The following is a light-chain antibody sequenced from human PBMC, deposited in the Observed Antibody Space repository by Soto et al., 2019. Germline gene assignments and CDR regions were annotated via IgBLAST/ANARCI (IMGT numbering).Light chain of an antibody. CDR2: EVN. CDR3: SSYAGSSNV. CDR1: SSDVGGSNY. V-gene: IGLV2-8*01. J-gene: IGLJ1*01. Sequence: QSVLTQPPSASGSPGQSVAISCTGTSSDVGGSNYVSWYQQHPGKAPKLMIYEVNKRPSGVPDRFSGSKSGNTASLTVSGLQAEDDADYYCSSYAGSSNVFGTGTKLTVL.